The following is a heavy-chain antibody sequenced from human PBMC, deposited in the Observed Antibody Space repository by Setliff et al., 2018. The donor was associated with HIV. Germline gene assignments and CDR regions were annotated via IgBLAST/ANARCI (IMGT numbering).Heavy chain of an antibody. J-gene: IGHJ4*02. D-gene: IGHD6-25*01. CDR3: VRDAVDSAGDY. CDR2: IDHSGKT. V-gene: IGHV4-38-2*02. Sequence: PSETLSLTCIVSGYSISNGFYWGWVPQPPGKGPEWIGSIDHSGKTFYKSSLKSRVTISVDTSKNTFSLRLTSMTAADTAVYYCVRDAVDSAGDYWGQGKVVTVSS. CDR1: GYSISNGFY.